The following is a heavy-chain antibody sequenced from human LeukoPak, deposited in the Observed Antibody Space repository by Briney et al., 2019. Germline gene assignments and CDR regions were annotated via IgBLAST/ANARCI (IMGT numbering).Heavy chain of an antibody. D-gene: IGHD1-26*01. V-gene: IGHV3-30*02. CDR2: IRYDGSNK. CDR1: GFTFSSYG. CDR3: ARDFGGSYTAGNDY. J-gene: IGHJ4*02. Sequence: GGSLRLSCAASGFTFSSYGMHWVRQAPGKGLEWVAFIRYDGSNKYYADSVKGRFTISRDNAKNTLYLQMNSLRAEDTAVYYCARDFGGSYTAGNDYWGQGTLVTVSS.